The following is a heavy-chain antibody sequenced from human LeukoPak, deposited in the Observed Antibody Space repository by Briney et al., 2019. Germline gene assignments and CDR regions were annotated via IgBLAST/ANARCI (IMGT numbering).Heavy chain of an antibody. CDR3: ASTTSGSLLDAFDI. CDR1: GFTFSSYS. D-gene: IGHD1-26*01. CDR2: ISSSSSYI. V-gene: IGHV3-21*01. J-gene: IGHJ3*02. Sequence: KPGGSLRLSCAASGFTFSSYSMNWVRQAPGKGLEWVSSISSSSSYIYYADSVKGRFTISRDKAKNSLYLQMNSLRAEDTAVYYCASTTSGSLLDAFDIWGQGTMVTVSS.